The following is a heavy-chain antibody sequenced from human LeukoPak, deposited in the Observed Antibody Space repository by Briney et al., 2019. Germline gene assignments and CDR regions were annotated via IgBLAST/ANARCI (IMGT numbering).Heavy chain of an antibody. CDR1: GFTFRSYE. CDR3: ARETTVTSYYFDS. Sequence: PGGSLRLSCAASGFTFRSYEMNWVRQAAGKGLEWVSYISSSGSPIYYADSVKGRFTISRDNAKNSLYLQMNSLRAEDTAVYYCARETTVTSYYFDSWVQGTLITVSS. J-gene: IGHJ4*02. D-gene: IGHD4-17*01. V-gene: IGHV3-48*03. CDR2: ISSSGSPI.